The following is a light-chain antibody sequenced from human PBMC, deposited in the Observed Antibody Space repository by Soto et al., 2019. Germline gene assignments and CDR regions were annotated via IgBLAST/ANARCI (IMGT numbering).Light chain of an antibody. Sequence: IVLTQSPATLSLSQGKRATLSCRASQSVSNFLAWYQQKRGQAPRLLIYDTSTRATGIPARFSGSGSGTEFTLTISSLQSEDFAVYYCHQYNFWPTFGQGTKVDI. CDR1: QSVSNF. CDR3: HQYNFWPT. V-gene: IGKV3-15*01. CDR2: DTS. J-gene: IGKJ1*01.